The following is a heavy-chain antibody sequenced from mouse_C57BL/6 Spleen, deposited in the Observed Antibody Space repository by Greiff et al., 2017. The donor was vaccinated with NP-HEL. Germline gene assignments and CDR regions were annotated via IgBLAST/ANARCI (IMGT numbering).Heavy chain of an antibody. CDR3: ARLAPVGYFDV. J-gene: IGHJ1*03. CDR2: IHPNSGST. CDR1: GYTFTSYW. V-gene: IGHV1-64*01. Sequence: QVQLQQSGAELVKPGASVKLSCKASGYTFTSYWMHWVKQRPGQGLEWIGMIHPNSGSTNYNEKFKSKATLTVDKSSSTAYMQLSSLTSEDSAVYYCARLAPVGYFDVWGTGTTVTVSS.